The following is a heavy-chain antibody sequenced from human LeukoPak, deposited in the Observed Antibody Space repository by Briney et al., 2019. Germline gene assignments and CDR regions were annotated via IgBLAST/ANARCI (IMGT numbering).Heavy chain of an antibody. CDR2: IKPDTGGT. CDR1: GYTFTGYY. CDR3: AIFHYYHSSRFYYEDY. V-gene: IGHV1-2*02. Sequence: ASVKVSCRASGYTFTGYYMHWVRQAPGQGPEWMGWIKPDTGGTHYAQKFQGRVTLTRDTSISTTYMELSRLRSDDTAAYYCAIFHYYHSSRFYYEDYWGQGTLVTVSS. D-gene: IGHD3-22*01. J-gene: IGHJ4*02.